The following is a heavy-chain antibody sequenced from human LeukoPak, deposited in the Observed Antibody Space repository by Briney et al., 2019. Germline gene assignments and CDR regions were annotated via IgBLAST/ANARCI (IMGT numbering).Heavy chain of an antibody. D-gene: IGHD2-8*01. Sequence: GGSLRLSCAASGFTFSSYSMNWVRKAPGMGLEWVSYISSSSSTIYYADSVKGRFTISRDNAKNSLYLQMNSLRAEDTAVYYCARDALEVMVYAIYYYMDVWGKGTTVTVSS. CDR1: GFTFSSYS. CDR3: ARDALEVMVYAIYYYMDV. V-gene: IGHV3-48*01. J-gene: IGHJ6*03. CDR2: ISSSSSTI.